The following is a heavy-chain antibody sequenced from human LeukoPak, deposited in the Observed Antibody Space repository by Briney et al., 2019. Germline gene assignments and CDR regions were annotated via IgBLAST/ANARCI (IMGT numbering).Heavy chain of an antibody. D-gene: IGHD5-18*01. CDR2: ISSSAHST. Sequence: PGGSLRLSCSASGFTFSSYAMSWVRQGPGKGLEWVSAISSSAHSTYYTDSVKGRFTISRDNSKNSLYLQMNSLRDEDTAVYYCARSTAGYGYWGQGTLVTVSS. V-gene: IGHV3-23*01. CDR3: ARSTAGYGY. J-gene: IGHJ4*02. CDR1: GFTFSSYA.